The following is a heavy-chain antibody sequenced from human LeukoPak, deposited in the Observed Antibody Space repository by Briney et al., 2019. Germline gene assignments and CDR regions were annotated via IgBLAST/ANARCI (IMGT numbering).Heavy chain of an antibody. CDR2: ISYDGSNK. Sequence: PGGSLRLSCAASGFTFSSYAMHWVRQAPGKGLEWVAVISYDGSNKYYADSVKGRFTISRDNSKNTLYLQMNSLRAEDTAVYYCAAGYCSSTSCYALELWGQGTLVTVSS. D-gene: IGHD2-2*01. V-gene: IGHV3-30*04. CDR1: GFTFSSYA. CDR3: AAGYCSSTSCYALEL. J-gene: IGHJ4*02.